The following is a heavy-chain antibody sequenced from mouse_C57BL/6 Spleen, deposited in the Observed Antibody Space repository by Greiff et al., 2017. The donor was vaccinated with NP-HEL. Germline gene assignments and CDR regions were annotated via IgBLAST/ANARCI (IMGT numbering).Heavy chain of an antibody. Sequence: DVQLVESGEGLVKPGGSLKLSCAASGFTFSSYAMSWVRQTPEKRLEWVAYISSGGDYIYYADTVKGRFTISRDNARNTLYLQMSSLKSEDTAMYYCTREGGYYGSSSYYAMDYWGQGTSVTVSS. CDR2: ISSGGDYI. CDR3: TREGGYYGSSSYYAMDY. J-gene: IGHJ4*01. V-gene: IGHV5-9-1*02. D-gene: IGHD1-1*01. CDR1: GFTFSSYA.